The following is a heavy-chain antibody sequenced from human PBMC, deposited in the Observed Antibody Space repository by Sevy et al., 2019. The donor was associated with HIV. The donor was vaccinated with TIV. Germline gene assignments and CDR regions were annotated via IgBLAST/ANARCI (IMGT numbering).Heavy chain of an antibody. CDR3: AGERGESNGNGSPLDY. V-gene: IGHV3-30-3*01. Sequence: GGSLRLSCAASGFTFSSYAMHWVRQAPGKGLEAVAVISYDANAKFYADSMKGQFTISRDNSKNTHDLQMNSLRDEDTAVYYSAGERGESNGNGSPLDYWGQGTLVTVSS. CDR2: ISYDANAK. D-gene: IGHD2-8*01. CDR1: GFTFSSYA. J-gene: IGHJ4*02.